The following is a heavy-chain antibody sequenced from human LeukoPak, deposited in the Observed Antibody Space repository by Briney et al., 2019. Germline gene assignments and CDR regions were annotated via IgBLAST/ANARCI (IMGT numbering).Heavy chain of an antibody. J-gene: IGHJ4*02. V-gene: IGHV3-30*02. D-gene: IGHD3-16*01. Sequence: GGSLRLSCVASGFTFSNYDMHWVRQAPGKGLEWVAFIRSDGSNKYYADSVKGRFTISRDNSKNTLYLQMNSLRSEDTAVYHCYYEGYWGQGTLVTVCS. CDR1: GFTFSNYD. CDR2: IRSDGSNK. CDR3: YYEGY.